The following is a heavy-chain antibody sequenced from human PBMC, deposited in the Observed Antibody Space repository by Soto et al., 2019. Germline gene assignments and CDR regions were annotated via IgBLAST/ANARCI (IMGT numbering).Heavy chain of an antibody. Sequence: SETLSLTCTVSSGSITSYYWSWIRQPPGKGLEWIGYVYFSGSSKYNPSLKSRITISVDRSKNQFSLKLSSVTAADTAVYYCAREGGGYCSGGSCQVDYWGQGTLVTVS. D-gene: IGHD2-15*01. J-gene: IGHJ4*02. V-gene: IGHV4-59*01. CDR3: AREGGGYCSGGSCQVDY. CDR2: VYFSGSS. CDR1: SGSITSYY.